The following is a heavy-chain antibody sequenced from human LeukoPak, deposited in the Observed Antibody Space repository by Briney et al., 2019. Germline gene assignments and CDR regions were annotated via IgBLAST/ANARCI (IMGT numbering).Heavy chain of an antibody. CDR1: GFTFSSYA. Sequence: PGGSLRLSCAASGFTFSSYAMPWVRQAPGKGVEWVAVISYDGSNKYYADSVKGRFTIYRDNSKNTLYLQMNSLRAEDTAVYYCARDYDSSGYSDYWGQGTLVTVSS. V-gene: IGHV3-30*04. CDR2: ISYDGSNK. J-gene: IGHJ4*02. CDR3: ARDYDSSGYSDY. D-gene: IGHD3-22*01.